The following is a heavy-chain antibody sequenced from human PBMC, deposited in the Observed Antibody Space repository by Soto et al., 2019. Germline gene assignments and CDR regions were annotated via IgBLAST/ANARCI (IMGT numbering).Heavy chain of an antibody. D-gene: IGHD4-17*01. CDR3: VKSSDYGDWVDY. CDR2: ISGSGGRT. J-gene: IGHJ4*02. CDR1: GFTFSGYA. Sequence: PGGSLRLSCAASGFTFSGYAMSWVRQAPGKGLEWVSGISGSGGRTYYADSVKGRFTISRDNSKKTLYMQMQSLRGEDTAVYYCVKSSDYGDWVDYWGQGTLVTVSS. V-gene: IGHV3-23*01.